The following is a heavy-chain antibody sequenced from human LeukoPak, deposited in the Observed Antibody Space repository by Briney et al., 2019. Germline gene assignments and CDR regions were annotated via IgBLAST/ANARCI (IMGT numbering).Heavy chain of an antibody. Sequence: GGSLRLSCAASGFTLTNYAMSWVRQTPEKGLEWVSAISGSGGSTYYADSVKGRFTISRDNSKNTLYLQMNSLRAEDTAVYYCAKADCSSTSCPKGGAFDIWGQGTMVTVSS. D-gene: IGHD2-2*01. CDR3: AKADCSSTSCPKGGAFDI. J-gene: IGHJ3*02. CDR2: ISGSGGST. V-gene: IGHV3-23*01. CDR1: GFTLTNYA.